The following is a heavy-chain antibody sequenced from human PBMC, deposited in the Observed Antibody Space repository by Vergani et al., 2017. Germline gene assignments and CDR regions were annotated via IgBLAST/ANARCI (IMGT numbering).Heavy chain of an antibody. D-gene: IGHD3-10*01. J-gene: IGHJ6*02. CDR2: IRSKAYGGTT. CDR3: TRGPEWFGELFKSGMDV. CDR1: GFTFGDYA. Sequence: EVQLVESEGGLVQPGRSLRLSCTASGFTFGDYAMSWFRQAPGKGLEWVGFIRSKAYGGTTAYAASVKGRFTISRDDSKSIAYLQMNSLKTEDTAVYYCTRGPEWFGELFKSGMDVWGQGTTVTVSS. V-gene: IGHV3-49*03.